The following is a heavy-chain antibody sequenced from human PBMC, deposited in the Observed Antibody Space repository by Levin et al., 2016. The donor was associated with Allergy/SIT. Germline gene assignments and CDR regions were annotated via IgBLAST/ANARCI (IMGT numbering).Heavy chain of an antibody. CDR1: GGTFSSYA. CDR3: ATPPRWRNYGFPFDY. D-gene: IGHD1-7*01. J-gene: IGHJ4*02. V-gene: IGHV1-69*13. CDR2: IIPIFGTA. Sequence: SVKVSCKASGGTFSSYAISWVRQAPGQGLEWMGGIIPIFGTANYAQKFQGRVTITADESTSTAYMELNSLRSEDTAVYYCATPPRWRNYGFPFDYWGQGTLVTVSS.